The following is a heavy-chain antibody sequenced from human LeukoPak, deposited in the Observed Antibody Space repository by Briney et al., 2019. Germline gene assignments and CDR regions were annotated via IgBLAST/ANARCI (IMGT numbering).Heavy chain of an antibody. CDR2: IYPDDSDT. V-gene: IGHV5-51*01. CDR1: GSRFTSYW. J-gene: IGHJ4*02. Sequence: PGESLKISCKGSGSRFTSYWIGWVRQLPGKGLEWMGLIYPDDSDTRYSPSFQGQVTISADKSISTAYLQWSSLKASDTAMYYCAIGGDSTTSCYRCFDYWGQGTLVTVSS. CDR3: AIGGDSTTSCYRCFDY. D-gene: IGHD2-2*02.